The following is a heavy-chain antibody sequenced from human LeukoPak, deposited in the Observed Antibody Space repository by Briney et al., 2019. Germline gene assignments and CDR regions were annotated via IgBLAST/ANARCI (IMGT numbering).Heavy chain of an antibody. D-gene: IGHD5-18*01. Sequence: PSGTLSLTCAVSGGSISSSNWWNWVRQPPGKGLEWIGEIYHSGSTNYNPSLKRRVTISVDKSKNQFSLKLSSVTAADTAVYYCARGHVDTAMTFDYWGQGTLVTVSS. CDR3: ARGHVDTAMTFDY. CDR1: GGSISSSNW. CDR2: IYHSGST. V-gene: IGHV4-4*02. J-gene: IGHJ4*02.